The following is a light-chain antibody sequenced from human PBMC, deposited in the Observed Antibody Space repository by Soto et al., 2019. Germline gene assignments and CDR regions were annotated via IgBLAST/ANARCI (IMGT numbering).Light chain of an antibody. CDR2: GAS. CDR3: QQYNNWPIT. CDR1: QSVSSN. J-gene: IGKJ1*01. V-gene: IGKV3-15*01. Sequence: EIVMTQSPATLSLSPGERATLSCRASQSVSSNLAWYQQKPGQAPRLLIYGASTRATGIPARFSGSGSGTEFPLTISSLQSEDFAVYYCQQYNNWPITFGQGTKVDIK.